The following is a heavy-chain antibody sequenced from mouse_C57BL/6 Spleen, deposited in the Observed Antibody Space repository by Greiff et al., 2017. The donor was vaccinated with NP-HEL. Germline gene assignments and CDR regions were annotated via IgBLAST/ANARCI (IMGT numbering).Heavy chain of an antibody. J-gene: IGHJ4*01. D-gene: IGHD1-1*01. CDR3: ASYYGSSYRAMDY. Sequence: QVQLQQSGPELVKPGASVKISCKASGYAFSSSWMNWVKQRPGKGLEWIGRIYPGDGDTNYNGKFKGKATLTADKSSSTAYMQLSSLTSEDSAVYFCASYYGSSYRAMDYWGQGTSVTVSS. V-gene: IGHV1-82*01. CDR1: GYAFSSSW. CDR2: IYPGDGDT.